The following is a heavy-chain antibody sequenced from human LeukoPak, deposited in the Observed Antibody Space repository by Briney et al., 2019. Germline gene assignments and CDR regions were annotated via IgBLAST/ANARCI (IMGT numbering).Heavy chain of an antibody. Sequence: ASVKVSCKASGYDFSTFGISWVRQTPGEGLEWMGWISAYHGKTNFPQRFQGRVTLTTETSTSTAYMELRSLRSDDTAIYYCARDSPFMVPGTGDAFHIWGQGTMVYVSS. CDR2: ISAYHGKT. J-gene: IGHJ3*02. D-gene: IGHD6-19*01. V-gene: IGHV1-18*01. CDR1: GYDFSTFG. CDR3: ARDSPFMVPGTGDAFHI.